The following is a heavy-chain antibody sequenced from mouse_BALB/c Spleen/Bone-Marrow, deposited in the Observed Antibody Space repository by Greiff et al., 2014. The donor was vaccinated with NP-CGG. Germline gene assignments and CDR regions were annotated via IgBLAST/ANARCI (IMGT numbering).Heavy chain of an antibody. CDR2: IDPANGNT. CDR3: AIYYGNYYAMDY. J-gene: IGHJ4*01. D-gene: IGHD2-1*01. CDR1: GFNIKDTY. V-gene: IGHV14-3*02. Sequence: VQLQQPGAELVKPGASVKLSCTASGFNIKDTYMHWVKQRPEQGLEWIGRIDPANGNTKYDPKFQGKATITADTSSNTAYLQLSSLTSEDTAVYYCAIYYGNYYAMDYWGQGNSVTVSS.